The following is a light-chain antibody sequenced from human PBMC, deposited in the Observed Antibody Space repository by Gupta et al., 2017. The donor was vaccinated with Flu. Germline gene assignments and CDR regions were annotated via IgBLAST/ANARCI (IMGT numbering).Light chain of an antibody. CDR2: GAS. Sequence: DIQMTQSPSSLSASVGDRVTITCQASQDISNSLNWFQQKAGKAPNLLIYGASNLHTGVPSRFSGRGSGTDFTLTISSLQPEDVATYFCQQYDSLVLFGPGTKVDIK. CDR1: QDISNS. CDR3: QQYDSLVL. J-gene: IGKJ3*01. V-gene: IGKV1-33*01.